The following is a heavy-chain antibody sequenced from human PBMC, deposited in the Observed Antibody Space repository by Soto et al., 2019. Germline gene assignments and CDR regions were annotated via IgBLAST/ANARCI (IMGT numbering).Heavy chain of an antibody. D-gene: IGHD1-1*01. J-gene: IGHJ4*02. CDR1: GFSCSYSA. Sequence: PGGSLRLSGAASGFSCSYSAMHWVRQAPGKGLEWVAFIWYDGSNTNYADSVKGRFTISRDDAKNRLYLQMNNLRAEDTAVYYCSKDKDNGLEYWGQGTPVTVSS. V-gene: IGHV3-33*03. CDR3: SKDKDNGLEY. CDR2: IWYDGSNT.